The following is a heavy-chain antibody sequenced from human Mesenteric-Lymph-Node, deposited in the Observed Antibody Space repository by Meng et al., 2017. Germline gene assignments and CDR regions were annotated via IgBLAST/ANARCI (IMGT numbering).Heavy chain of an antibody. CDR1: GGSISSNGYY. D-gene: IGHD3-22*01. CDR3: ARSYYYDSSGLNWFDP. J-gene: IGHJ5*02. Sequence: QVQLQESGPGLGKPAQTLPRTGTVAGGSISSNGYYWNWIRLHPGKGLEWIGYIYYRGSTQYNPSLKSRVTISLDTSKNQFSLQLSSVTAADTAVYYCARSYYYDSSGLNWFDPWGQGILVTVSS. V-gene: IGHV4-31*03. CDR2: IYYRGST.